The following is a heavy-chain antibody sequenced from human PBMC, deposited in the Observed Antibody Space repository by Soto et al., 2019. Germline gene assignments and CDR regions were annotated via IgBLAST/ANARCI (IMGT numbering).Heavy chain of an antibody. CDR3: ARVAYGFLSYYYYYGMDV. Sequence: QVQLQESGPGLVKPSQTLSLTCPVSVGSITSGGYSWSWIRQHPGKGLEWIGYIYYSGRTSYNPSLKSRVTISVDTSKNQFSLKLSSVTAAHTAVYYCARVAYGFLSYYYYYGMDVWGQGTTVTVSS. J-gene: IGHJ6*02. CDR2: IYYSGRT. V-gene: IGHV4-31*03. CDR1: VGSITSGGYS. D-gene: IGHD4-17*01.